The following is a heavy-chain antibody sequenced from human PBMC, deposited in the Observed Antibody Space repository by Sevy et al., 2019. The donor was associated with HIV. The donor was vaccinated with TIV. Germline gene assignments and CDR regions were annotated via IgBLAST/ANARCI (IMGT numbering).Heavy chain of an antibody. CDR2: ISGSGDST. Sequence: GGSLRLSCAASGFTFSSYGMSWVRQAPGKGLEWVSAISGSGDSTYYADSVKGRFTISRDNSKNTLYLQMNSLRAEDTAVYYCAKVPSYSSSPLYFDYWGQGTLVTVSS. CDR3: AKVPSYSSSPLYFDY. D-gene: IGHD6-13*01. CDR1: GFTFSSYG. V-gene: IGHV3-23*01. J-gene: IGHJ4*02.